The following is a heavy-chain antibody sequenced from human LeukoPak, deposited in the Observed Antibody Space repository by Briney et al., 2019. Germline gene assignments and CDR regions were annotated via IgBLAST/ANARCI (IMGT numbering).Heavy chain of an antibody. CDR2: IYYSGST. Sequence: SETLSLTCTVSGGSISSSSYYWGWIRQPPGKGLEWIGSIYYSGSTYYNPSLKSRVTISVDTSKNQFSLKLSSVTAADTAVYYCARDSVTAMDYYYYGMDVWGQGTTVTVSS. D-gene: IGHD2-21*02. CDR1: GGSISSSSYY. CDR3: ARDSVTAMDYYYYGMDV. J-gene: IGHJ6*02. V-gene: IGHV4-39*07.